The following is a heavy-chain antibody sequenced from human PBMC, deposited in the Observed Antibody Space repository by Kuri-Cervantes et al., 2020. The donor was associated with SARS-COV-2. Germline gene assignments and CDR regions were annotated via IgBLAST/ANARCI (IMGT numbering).Heavy chain of an antibody. J-gene: IGHJ4*02. CDR1: GYTFTSYA. D-gene: IGHD2-15*01. V-gene: IGHV1-3*01. CDR2: INAGNGNT. CDR3: ATTSRYCSGGSCHGNY. Sequence: ASVKVSCKASGYTFTSYAMHWVRQAPGQRLEWMGWINAGNGNTKYSQKFQGRVTITRDTSASTAYMELSGLRSEDTAVYYCATTSRYCSGGSCHGNYWGQGTLVTVSS.